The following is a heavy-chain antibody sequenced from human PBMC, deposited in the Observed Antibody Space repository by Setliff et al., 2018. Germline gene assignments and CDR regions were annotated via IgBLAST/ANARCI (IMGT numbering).Heavy chain of an antibody. J-gene: IGHJ4*02. CDR3: ARTCSGSGCYAGLES. Sequence: GGSLRLSCAASGFTFSDSAVHWVRQASGKGLEWVGRIRAKVSDYATAYAASLKGRFTISRDDSKNTLYLQMNSLRPEDTAVYYCARTCSGSGCYAGLESWGQGTPVTVSS. CDR1: GFTFSDSA. D-gene: IGHD2-15*01. CDR2: IRAKVSDYAT. V-gene: IGHV3-73*01.